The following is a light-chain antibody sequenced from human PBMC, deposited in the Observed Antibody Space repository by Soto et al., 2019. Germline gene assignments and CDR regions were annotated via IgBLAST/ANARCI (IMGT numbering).Light chain of an antibody. J-gene: IGLJ1*01. V-gene: IGLV2-8*01. CDR3: SSVAGGHFV. Sequence: QSALTQPPFASGSPGQSVTISCTGTSSDVGYYNYVSWYQQHPGRAPKLMIYEVSERPSGVPARFSDSKSGNTASLTVSGLQAEDEADYYCSSVAGGHFVFGTGTKLTVL. CDR2: EVS. CDR1: SSDVGYYNY.